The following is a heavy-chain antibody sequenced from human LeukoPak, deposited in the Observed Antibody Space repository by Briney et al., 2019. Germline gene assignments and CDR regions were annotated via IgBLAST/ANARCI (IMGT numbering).Heavy chain of an antibody. CDR2: INPNSGGT. V-gene: IGHV1-2*02. Sequence: ASVKVSCKASGYTFTGYYIHWVRQAPGQGLEWMGWINPNSGGTNYAQKFQGRVTMTRDTSISTAYMELSRLRSDDTAVYYCARGRGIVLVGGMRLFDYWGQGTVVSVSS. J-gene: IGHJ4*02. CDR3: ARGRGIVLVGGMRLFDY. CDR1: GYTFTGYY. D-gene: IGHD2-2*01.